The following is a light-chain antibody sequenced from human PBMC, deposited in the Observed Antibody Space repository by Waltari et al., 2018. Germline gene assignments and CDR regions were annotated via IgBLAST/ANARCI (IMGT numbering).Light chain of an antibody. Sequence: QSVLTQPPSASGPPGQRVTIPCSGSSSNLGSNYVSWYQQLPGTAPKLLIYRNNQRPSGVPDRFSGSKSGTSASLAISGLRSEDEADYYCAAWDDSLSGWVFGGGTKLTVL. CDR2: RNN. CDR3: AAWDDSLSGWV. CDR1: SSNLGSNY. J-gene: IGLJ3*02. V-gene: IGLV1-47*01.